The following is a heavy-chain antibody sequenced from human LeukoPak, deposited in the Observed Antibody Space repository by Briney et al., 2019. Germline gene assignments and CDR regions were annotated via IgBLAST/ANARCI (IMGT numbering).Heavy chain of an antibody. CDR3: ARGRQLHLGELFPFAEFFQP. D-gene: IGHD3-16*01. J-gene: IGHJ1*01. Sequence: GASVKVSCKASGYTFTGYHMHWVRQAPGQGLEWMGWINPNSGDTKSAQKFQGRVIMTRDTSISTAYMELRSLSSDDTAVYYCARGRQLHLGELFPFAEFFQPSGQGTLVTVFS. CDR2: INPNSGDT. CDR1: GYTFTGYH. V-gene: IGHV1-2*02.